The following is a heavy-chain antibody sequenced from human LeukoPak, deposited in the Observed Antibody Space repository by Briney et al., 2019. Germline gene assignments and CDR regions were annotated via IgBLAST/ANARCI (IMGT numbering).Heavy chain of an antibody. CDR1: GFTFSNYW. CDR2: IKQDGSEK. V-gene: IGHV3-7*01. J-gene: IGHJ4*02. CDR3: ASSSGWIIDY. D-gene: IGHD6-19*01. Sequence: GGSLRLSCAASGFTFSNYWMDWVRQAPGKGLEWVANIKQDGSEKYYVDSVKGRFTISRDNAKNSLFLQMNSLRAEDTAVYYCASSSGWIIDYWGQGTLVTVSS.